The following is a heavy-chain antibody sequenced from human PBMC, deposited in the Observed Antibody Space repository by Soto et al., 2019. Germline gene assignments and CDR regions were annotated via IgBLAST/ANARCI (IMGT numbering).Heavy chain of an antibody. D-gene: IGHD6-19*01. CDR2: IKTDGSST. Sequence: EVQLVESGGGLVQPGGSLRLSCTASGFTFNNYWMHWVRQAPGKGPVWVSHIKTDGSSTNYADSVKGQLTISRDNAKNTLYLQMNRQRAEDTAVYYCVRGRTSGWYWGQGALVNVSS. J-gene: IGHJ4*02. CDR3: VRGRTSGWY. V-gene: IGHV3-74*01. CDR1: GFTFNNYW.